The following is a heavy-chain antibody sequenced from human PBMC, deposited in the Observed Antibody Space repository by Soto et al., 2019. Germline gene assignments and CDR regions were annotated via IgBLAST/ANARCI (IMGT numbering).Heavy chain of an antibody. CDR2: ISGSGGST. V-gene: IGHV3-23*01. Sequence: EVQLLESGGGLVQPGGSLRLSCAASGFTFSNYAINWVRQAPGKGLEWVSVISGSGGSTYYADSVKGRFTISRDNSKNPLDLHMNSLRAEDTAVYYCAKGSPVGSYYGSSGFAYWGQGPLVTVSS. D-gene: IGHD3-22*01. CDR1: GFTFSNYA. CDR3: AKGSPVGSYYGSSGFAY. J-gene: IGHJ4*02.